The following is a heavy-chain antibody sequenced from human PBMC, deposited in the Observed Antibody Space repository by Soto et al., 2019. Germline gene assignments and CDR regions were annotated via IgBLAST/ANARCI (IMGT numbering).Heavy chain of an antibody. V-gene: IGHV1-69*02. Sequence: QVQLVQSGAEVKKPGSSVRVSCKTPGGSFSIYTFSWVRQAPGQGLEWMGRVLPFLDLTTYSQKFQGRVTITADKSTATANLDLSRLTSADTAVYYCATNRTNSNWPTFDSWDQGTTVTVSS. CDR3: ATNRTNSNWPTFDS. CDR2: VLPFLDLT. CDR1: GGSFSIYT. J-gene: IGHJ4*02. D-gene: IGHD6-13*01.